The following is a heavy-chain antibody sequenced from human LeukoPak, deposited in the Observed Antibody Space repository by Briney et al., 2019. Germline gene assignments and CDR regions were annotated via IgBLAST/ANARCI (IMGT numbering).Heavy chain of an antibody. CDR3: AKGRYGSSRYPFDY. Sequence: PGGSLRLSCAASGFTFSGCAMGWVRQAPGKGLEWVSVISGGGGSTYYADSVEGRFTISRDNSKNTLYLQMNSLRAEDTAVYYCAKGRYGSSRYPFDYWGQGTLVTVSS. CDR2: ISGGGGST. CDR1: GFTFSGCA. V-gene: IGHV3-23*01. J-gene: IGHJ4*02. D-gene: IGHD6-13*01.